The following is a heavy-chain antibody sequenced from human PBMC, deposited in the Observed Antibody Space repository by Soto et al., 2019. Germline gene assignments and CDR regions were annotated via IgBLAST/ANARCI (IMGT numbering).Heavy chain of an antibody. D-gene: IGHD3-22*01. V-gene: IGHV3-33*01. Sequence: QVQLVESGGGVVQPGRSLRLSCAASGFIFSSYGMHWVRQAPGKGLEWVAVIWYDGSNKYYADSVKGRFTISRDNSKNTLYLQMNSLRAEDTAVYYCARDGYYYDSSGLDYWGQGTLVTVSS. CDR2: IWYDGSNK. CDR3: ARDGYYYDSSGLDY. CDR1: GFIFSSYG. J-gene: IGHJ4*02.